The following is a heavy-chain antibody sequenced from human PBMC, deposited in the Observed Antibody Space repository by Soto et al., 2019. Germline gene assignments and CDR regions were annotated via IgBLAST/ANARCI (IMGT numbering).Heavy chain of an antibody. V-gene: IGHV1-69*01. D-gene: IGHD3-10*01. J-gene: IGHJ6*02. CDR3: EIDVDSGELSVV. CDR2: IIPLFGTT. CDR1: GGTFSNYV. Sequence: QVQLVQSGTEVKKPGSSAKVSCKASGGTFSNYVISWVRQAPGQGLEWMGGIIPLFGTTDYAKKFQGRIAITADESKTPVYMDLSSLRFEDTAVYFCEIDVDSGELSVVWCLGTTVIGSS.